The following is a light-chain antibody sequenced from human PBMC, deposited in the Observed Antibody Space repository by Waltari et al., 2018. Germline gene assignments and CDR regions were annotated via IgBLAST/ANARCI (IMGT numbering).Light chain of an antibody. CDR3: QQYYSRRT. CDR2: WAA. Sequence: DIVMTQSPASLAVSLGERATINCKSSQSLLYYSNDKNYLAWYQQKPGQPPKLLIYWAATRQSGVPDRFSGSGSGTDFTLTISSLQAEDVAVYYCQQYYSRRTFGQGTKVEIK. J-gene: IGKJ1*01. V-gene: IGKV4-1*01. CDR1: QSLLYYSNDKNY.